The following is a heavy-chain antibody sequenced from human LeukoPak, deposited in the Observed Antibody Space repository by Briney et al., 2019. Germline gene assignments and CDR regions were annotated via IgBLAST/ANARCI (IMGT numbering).Heavy chain of an antibody. CDR1: GYTFTSYG. V-gene: IGHV1-18*01. CDR3: EREVYRSSGPLNAFDI. Sequence: GASVKVSCKASGYTFTSYGISWVRQAPGQGLEWMGWISAYNANTKYAQKLQGRVTMTTDTSTSTAYMELRSLRSDDTAVYYCEREVYRSSGPLNAFDIWGQGTMVTVSS. CDR2: ISAYNANT. J-gene: IGHJ3*02. D-gene: IGHD6-6*01.